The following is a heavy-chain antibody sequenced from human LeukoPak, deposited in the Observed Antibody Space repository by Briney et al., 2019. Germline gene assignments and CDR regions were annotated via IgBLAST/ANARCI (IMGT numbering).Heavy chain of an antibody. CDR1: GFTFSSYG. V-gene: IGHV3-30*03. CDR3: ARAAPVLRYFDWLFPNPDY. D-gene: IGHD3-9*01. Sequence: QAGGSLRLSCAASGFTFSSYGMHWVRQAPGKGLEWVAVISYDGSNKYYADSVKGRFTISRDNSKNTLYLQMNSLRAEDTAVYYCARAAPVLRYFDWLFPNPDYWGQGTLVTVSS. CDR2: ISYDGSNK. J-gene: IGHJ4*02.